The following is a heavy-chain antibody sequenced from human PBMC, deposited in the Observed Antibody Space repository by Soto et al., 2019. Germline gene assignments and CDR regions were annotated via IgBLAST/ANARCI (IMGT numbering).Heavy chain of an antibody. Sequence: PGESLKISCKGSGYTFSNYWIDWVRQMPGKGLEWMGIIYPGDSGTRYSPSFQGQVTISVDKSITTAYLQWSSLKASDTAMYYCARRRDGGSYNAFDIWGQGTMVTVSS. CDR3: ARRRDGGSYNAFDI. J-gene: IGHJ3*02. D-gene: IGHD1-26*01. V-gene: IGHV5-51*01. CDR2: IYPGDSGT. CDR1: GYTFSNYW.